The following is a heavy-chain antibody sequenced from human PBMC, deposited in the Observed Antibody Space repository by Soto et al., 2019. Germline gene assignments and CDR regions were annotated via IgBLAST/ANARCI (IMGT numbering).Heavy chain of an antibody. Sequence: QVQLVQSGAEVKKPGASVKVSCKASGYTFTSYGISWVRQAPGQGLEWMGWISAYNGNTNYAQKLQGRVTMPTDTSSSTAYMEMRSLRSDETAVYYCARVLSSMLGYSRNDYWGQGTLVTVSS. CDR1: GYTFTSYG. CDR3: ARVLSSMLGYSRNDY. CDR2: ISAYNGNT. V-gene: IGHV1-18*01. D-gene: IGHD2-15*01. J-gene: IGHJ4*02.